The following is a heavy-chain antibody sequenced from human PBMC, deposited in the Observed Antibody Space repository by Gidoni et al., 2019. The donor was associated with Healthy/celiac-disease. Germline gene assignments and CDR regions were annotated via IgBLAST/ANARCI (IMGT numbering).Heavy chain of an antibody. V-gene: IGHV3-15*01. J-gene: IGHJ6*02. CDR3: TSRSGGSCYSMPSTVCYCYGMDV. D-gene: IGHD2-15*01. CDR1: GFKSTNAW. CDR2: ITSKTDGGTT. Sequence: EVQLLESGGGLVKPGASLRLSCAASGFKSTNAWISCVRPATGKGLESFCRITSKTDGGTTDYAARVKGRFTISRNDSKDTLYLQMNSLKTEDTAVYYCTSRSGGSCYSMPSTVCYCYGMDVWGQGTTVTVSS.